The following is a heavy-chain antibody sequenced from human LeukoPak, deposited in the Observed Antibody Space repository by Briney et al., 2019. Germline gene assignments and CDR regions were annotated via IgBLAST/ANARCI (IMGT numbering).Heavy chain of an antibody. V-gene: IGHV1-46*01. CDR2: INPSGGNT. Sequence: ASVKVSCKASGYTFTSYYMHWVRQAPGQGLEWMGIINPSGGNTSYAQKFQGRVTMTRDTSTSTVYMELSSLRSEDTAVYYCARVGYCSGGSCYSLGYWGQGTLVTVSS. J-gene: IGHJ4*02. D-gene: IGHD2-15*01. CDR3: ARVGYCSGGSCYSLGY. CDR1: GYTFTSYY.